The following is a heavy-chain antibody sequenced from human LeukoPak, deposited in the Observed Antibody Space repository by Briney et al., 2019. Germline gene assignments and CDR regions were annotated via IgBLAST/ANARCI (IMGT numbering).Heavy chain of an antibody. J-gene: IGHJ4*02. Sequence: GGSLRLSCAASGFTVSSNYMSWVRQAPGKGLEWVSVIYSGGSTSYADSVKGRFTISRDNSKNTLYLQMKSLRAEDTAVYYCARDGMVRGVMGFDYWGQGTLVTVSS. V-gene: IGHV3-66*01. CDR1: GFTVSSNY. CDR2: IYSGGST. CDR3: ARDGMVRGVMGFDY. D-gene: IGHD3-10*01.